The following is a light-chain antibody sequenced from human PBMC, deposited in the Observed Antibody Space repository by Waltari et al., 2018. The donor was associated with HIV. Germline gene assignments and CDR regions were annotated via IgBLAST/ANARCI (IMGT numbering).Light chain of an antibody. CDR1: SSNIGAGYD. CDR3: QSYDSSLSGSV. CDR2: GNS. J-gene: IGLJ2*01. V-gene: IGLV1-40*01. Sequence: QSVLTQPPSVPGAPGQRVTISCTGSSSNIGAGYDVHWYKQLPGKAPKLLIYGNSNRPSGVPDRFSGSKSGTSASLAITGLQAEDEADYYCQSYDSSLSGSVFGGGTKLTVL.